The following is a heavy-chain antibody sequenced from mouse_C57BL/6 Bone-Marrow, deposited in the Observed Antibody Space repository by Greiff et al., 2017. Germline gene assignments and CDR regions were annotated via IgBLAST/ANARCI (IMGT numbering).Heavy chain of an antibody. CDR1: GYTFTSYW. CDR3: ARGDAMDY. CDR2: INPSSGYT. J-gene: IGHJ4*01. V-gene: IGHV1-7*01. Sequence: QVQLQQSGAELVKPGASVKLSCKASGYTFTSYWMHWVKQRPGQGLEWIGYINPSSGYTKYNQKFKDKATLTVDKSSSTAYMQLSSLTYEDSAVYYCARGDAMDYWGQGTSVTVSS.